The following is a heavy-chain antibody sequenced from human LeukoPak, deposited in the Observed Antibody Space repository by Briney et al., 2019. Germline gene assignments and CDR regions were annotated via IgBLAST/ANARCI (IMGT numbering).Heavy chain of an antibody. V-gene: IGHV3-66*02. CDR3: ARDEGGWFDS. CDR1: GFTVSSNY. J-gene: IGHJ5*01. Sequence: GGSLRLSCAASGFTVSSNYMSWVRQARGRGLEWVSIIYSGGSTYYADSVKGRFTISRDNSANTLYLQMNSLRGEDTAVYYCARDEGGWFDSWGQGTLVTVSS. CDR2: IYSGGST.